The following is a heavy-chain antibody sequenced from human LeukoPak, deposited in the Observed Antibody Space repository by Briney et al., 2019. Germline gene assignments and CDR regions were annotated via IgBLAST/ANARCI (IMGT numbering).Heavy chain of an antibody. D-gene: IGHD3-10*01. J-gene: IGHJ6*04. CDR1: GLTFSSYG. CDR2: IWYDGSNK. CDR3: ARDPYYGSGSYYRNYYGMDV. Sequence: PGRSLRLSCAASGLTFSSYGMHWVRQAPGKGLEWVAVIWYDGSNKYYADSVKGRFTISRDNSKNTLYLQMISLRAEDTAVYYCARDPYYGSGSYYRNYYGMDVWGKGTTVTVSS. V-gene: IGHV3-33*01.